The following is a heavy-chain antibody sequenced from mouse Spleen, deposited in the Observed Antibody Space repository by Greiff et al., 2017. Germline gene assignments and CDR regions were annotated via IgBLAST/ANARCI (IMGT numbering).Heavy chain of an antibody. V-gene: IGHV5-17*02. CDR3: ARVGDYYAMDY. CDR2: ISSGSSTI. CDR1: GFTFSSFG. J-gene: IGHJ4*01. Sequence: EVKLVESGGGSVQPGGSRKLSCAASGFTFSSFGMHWVRQAPEKGLEWVAYISSGSSTIYYADTVKGRFTISRDNPKNTLFLQMTSLRSEDTAMYYCARVGDYYAMDYWGQGTSVTVSS.